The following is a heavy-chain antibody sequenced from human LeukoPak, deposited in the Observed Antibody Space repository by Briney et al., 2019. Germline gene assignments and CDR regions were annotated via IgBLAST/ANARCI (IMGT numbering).Heavy chain of an antibody. Sequence: GASVKVSCKASGGTFSSYAISWMRQAPGQGLEWMGGIIPIFGTANYAQKFQGRVTITADESTSTAYMELSSLRSEDTAVYYCARDSGYLLSYYYYGMDVWGQGTTVTVSS. V-gene: IGHV1-69*13. CDR3: ARDSGYLLSYYYYGMDV. J-gene: IGHJ6*02. CDR1: GGTFSSYA. D-gene: IGHD3-22*01. CDR2: IIPIFGTA.